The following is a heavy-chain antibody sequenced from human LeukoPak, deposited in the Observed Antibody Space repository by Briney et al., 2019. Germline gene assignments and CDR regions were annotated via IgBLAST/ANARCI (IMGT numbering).Heavy chain of an antibody. D-gene: IGHD3-22*01. CDR3: ASTYYYDSSGYNLDY. CDR1: GGTFSSYA. Sequence: GASVKVSCKASGGTFSSYAISWVRQAPGQGLEWMGGIIPIFGTANYAQKFQGRVTITADESTSTAYMELSSLRSEDTAVYYCASTYYYDSSGYNLDYWGQGTLVTVSS. V-gene: IGHV1-69*13. J-gene: IGHJ4*02. CDR2: IIPIFGTA.